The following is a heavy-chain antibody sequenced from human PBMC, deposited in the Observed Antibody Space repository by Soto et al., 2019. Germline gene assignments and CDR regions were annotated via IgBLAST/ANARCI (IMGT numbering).Heavy chain of an antibody. CDR3: ARDAYDSSGYSNY. CDR2: IKQDGSEK. Sequence: PGGSLSLSCAASGFPFSSYWMSWVRQAPGKGLEWVANIKQDGSEKYYVDSVKGRFTISRDNAKNSLCLQMNSLRAEDTAVYYCARDAYDSSGYSNYWGQGTLVTVSS. V-gene: IGHV3-7*05. J-gene: IGHJ4*02. D-gene: IGHD3-22*01. CDR1: GFPFSSYW.